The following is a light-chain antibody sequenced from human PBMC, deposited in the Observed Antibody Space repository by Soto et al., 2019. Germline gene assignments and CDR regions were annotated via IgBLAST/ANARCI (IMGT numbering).Light chain of an antibody. V-gene: IGKV3-11*01. CDR2: DTS. Sequence: EVVMRQSPATLSVSPGEGATLSCRASQGIGDTLAWYQHKPGQTPRLLIYDTSTRATGVPTRFSGSRSGTDFTLTISSLEPDDFAVYYCQQRGDWPPITFGQGTRLEIK. CDR3: QQRGDWPPIT. J-gene: IGKJ5*01. CDR1: QGIGDT.